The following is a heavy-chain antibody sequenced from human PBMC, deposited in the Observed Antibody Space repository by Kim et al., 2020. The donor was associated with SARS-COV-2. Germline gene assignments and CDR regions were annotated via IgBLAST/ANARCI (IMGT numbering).Heavy chain of an antibody. V-gene: IGHV4-31*03. Sequence: SETLSLTCTVSGGSISSGGYYWSWIRQHPGKGLEWIGYIYYSGSTYYNPSLKSRVTISVDTSKNQFSLKLSSVTAADTAVYYCARGTIVVVPAATSGWFDPWGQGTLVTVSS. D-gene: IGHD2-2*01. J-gene: IGHJ5*02. CDR2: IYYSGST. CDR1: GGSISSGGYY. CDR3: ARGTIVVVPAATSGWFDP.